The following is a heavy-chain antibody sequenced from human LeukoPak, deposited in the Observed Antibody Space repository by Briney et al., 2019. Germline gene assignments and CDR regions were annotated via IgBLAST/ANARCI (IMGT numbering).Heavy chain of an antibody. CDR3: AIHIVVVPAAKKKNWFDP. J-gene: IGHJ5*02. CDR2: INHSGST. V-gene: IGHV4-34*01. D-gene: IGHD2-2*01. Sequence: QSSETLSLTCAVYGGSFSGYYWSWIRQPPGKGLEWIGVINHSGSTNYNPSLKSRVTISVDTSKNQFSLKLSSVTAADTAVYYCAIHIVVVPAAKKKNWFDPWGQGTLVTVSS. CDR1: GGSFSGYY.